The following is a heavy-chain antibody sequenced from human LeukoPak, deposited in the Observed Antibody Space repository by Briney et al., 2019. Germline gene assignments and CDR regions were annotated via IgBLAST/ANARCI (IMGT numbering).Heavy chain of an antibody. D-gene: IGHD3-16*02. CDR2: IIPIFGTA. CDR1: GGTFSSYV. Sequence: GSSVKVSCKASGGTFSSYVISWVRQAPGQGLEWMGGIIPIFGTANYAQKFQGRVTITTDESTSTAYMELSSLRSEDTAVYYCARDPYDYVCGSYRGFDYWGQGTLVTVSS. CDR3: ARDPYDYVCGSYRGFDY. V-gene: IGHV1-69*05. J-gene: IGHJ4*02.